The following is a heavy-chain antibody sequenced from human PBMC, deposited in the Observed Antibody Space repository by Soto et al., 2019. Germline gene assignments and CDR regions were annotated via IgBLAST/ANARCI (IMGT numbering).Heavy chain of an antibody. J-gene: IGHJ5*02. CDR3: ARAGTTMVRGVISGWFDP. D-gene: IGHD3-10*01. Sequence: SETLSLTCTVSGGSISSYYWSWIRQPPGKGLEWIGYIYYSGSTNYNPSLKSRVTISVDTSKNQFSMKLSSVTAADTAVYYCARAGTTMVRGVISGWFDPWGQGTLVTVS. CDR2: IYYSGST. CDR1: GGSISSYY. V-gene: IGHV4-59*01.